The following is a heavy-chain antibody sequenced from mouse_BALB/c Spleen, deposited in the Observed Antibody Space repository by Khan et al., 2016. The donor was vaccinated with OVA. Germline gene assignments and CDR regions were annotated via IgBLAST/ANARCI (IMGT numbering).Heavy chain of an antibody. V-gene: IGHV5-6*01. D-gene: IGHD2-3*01. J-gene: IGHJ3*01. CDR3: ARHLDGSFAY. CDR1: GFTFSSYS. Sequence: EVKLMESGGDLVKPGGSLKLSCAASGFTFSSYSMSWVRQTPDKRLEWVATISSGGDYTYYPDSVKGRFTISRDNAKNTLYLQMSSLKSEDTAMCYCARHLDGSFAYWGQGTLVTVSA. CDR2: ISSGGDYT.